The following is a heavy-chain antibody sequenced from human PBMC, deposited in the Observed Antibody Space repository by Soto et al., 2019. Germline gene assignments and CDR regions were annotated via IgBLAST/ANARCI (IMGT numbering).Heavy chain of an antibody. Sequence: SETLSLTCAVYGGSFSGYYWSWIRQPPGKGLEWIGEINHSGSTNYNPSLKSRVTISVDTSKNQFSLKLSSVTAADTAVYYCARDGDCSSTSCSLYAFDIWGQGTMVTVSS. CDR3: ARDGDCSSTSCSLYAFDI. CDR2: INHSGST. D-gene: IGHD2-2*01. V-gene: IGHV4-34*01. CDR1: GGSFSGYY. J-gene: IGHJ3*02.